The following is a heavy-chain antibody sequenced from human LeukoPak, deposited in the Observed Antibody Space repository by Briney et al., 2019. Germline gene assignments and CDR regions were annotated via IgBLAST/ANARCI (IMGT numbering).Heavy chain of an antibody. CDR3: ARLADIVATTYYYYYMDV. Sequence: GGTLRLSCAASGYSFTSYWIGWVRQMPGKGLEWMGIIYPGDSDTRYSPSFLGQVTISADKSISTAYLQWSSLKASDTAMYYCARLADIVATTYYYYYMDVWGKGTTVTVSS. CDR2: IYPGDSDT. V-gene: IGHV5-51*01. CDR1: GYSFTSYW. J-gene: IGHJ6*03. D-gene: IGHD5-12*01.